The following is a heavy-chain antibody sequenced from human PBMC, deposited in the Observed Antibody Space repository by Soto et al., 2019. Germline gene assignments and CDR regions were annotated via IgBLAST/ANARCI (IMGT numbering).Heavy chain of an antibody. CDR2: IHSSGSP. D-gene: IGHD6-6*01. CDR3: APYGGNSSSLDS. Sequence: PSETLSLTCAVSAGSISSSRSYWVWIRQPPGKGLEWIGSIHSSGSPYYNPSLKSRVSISVDTSKNQFSLKLSSVTAADAAVYYCAPYGGNSSSLDSWGQGTLVTVSS. J-gene: IGHJ4*02. CDR1: AGSISSSRSY. V-gene: IGHV4-39*01.